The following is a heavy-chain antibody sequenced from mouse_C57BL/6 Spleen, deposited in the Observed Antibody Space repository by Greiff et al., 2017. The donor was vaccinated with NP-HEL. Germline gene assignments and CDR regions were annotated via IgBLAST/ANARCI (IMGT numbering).Heavy chain of an antibody. CDR1: GYTFTSYW. CDR2: IHPNSGST. CDR3: ARRGNYYGSLWYFDV. J-gene: IGHJ1*03. V-gene: IGHV1-64*01. D-gene: IGHD1-1*01. Sequence: VQLQQPGAELVKPGASVKLSCKASGYTFTSYWMHWVKQRPGQGLEWIGMIHPNSGSTNYNEKFKSKDTLTVDQSSSKAYMQLSSLTSEDAAVYYCARRGNYYGSLWYFDVWGTGTTVTVSS.